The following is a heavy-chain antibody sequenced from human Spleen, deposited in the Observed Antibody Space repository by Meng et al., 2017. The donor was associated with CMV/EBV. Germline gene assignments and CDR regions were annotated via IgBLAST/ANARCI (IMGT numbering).Heavy chain of an antibody. Sequence: GESLKISCAASEFTFSSYWMSWVRQAPGKGLEWVANINQDGSEKYYVDSVKGRFTISRDNAKNSLYLQMSGLGAEDAALYYCVRVGLAFDYWGQGTLVTVSS. V-gene: IGHV3-7*03. CDR3: VRVGLAFDY. CDR1: EFTFSSYW. D-gene: IGHD5-12*01. CDR2: INQDGSEK. J-gene: IGHJ4*02.